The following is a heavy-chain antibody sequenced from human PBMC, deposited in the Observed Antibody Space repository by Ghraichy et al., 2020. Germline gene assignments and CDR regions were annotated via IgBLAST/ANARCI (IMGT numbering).Heavy chain of an antibody. J-gene: IGHJ3*02. D-gene: IGHD2-2*01. CDR2: IYTSGST. Sequence: ESLNISCTVSGGSISSYYWSWIRQPAGKGLEWIGRIYTSGSTNYNPSLKSRVTMSVDTSKNQFSLKLSSVTAADTAVYYCARENLVPAAVTVTTLAFDIWGQGTMVTVSS. CDR3: ARENLVPAAVTVTTLAFDI. CDR1: GGSISSYY. V-gene: IGHV4-4*07.